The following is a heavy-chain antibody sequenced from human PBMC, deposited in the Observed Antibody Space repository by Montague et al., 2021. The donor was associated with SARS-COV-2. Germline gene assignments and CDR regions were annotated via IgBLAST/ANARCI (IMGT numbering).Heavy chain of an antibody. D-gene: IGHD2-21*02. CDR3: ARRRIKDILLVLPAPHLDV. CDR2: ITGSGSTP. CDR1: DFTFSDYS. V-gene: IGHV3-23*01. Sequence: SLRLSCAASDFTFSDYSMTWVRQAPGKGLEWVSFITGSGSTPYYADSXXGLFTISRDNSRSTLYLQMNSLRVEDTAVYYCARRRIKDILLVLPAPHLDVWGKGTTVTVSS. J-gene: IGHJ6*04.